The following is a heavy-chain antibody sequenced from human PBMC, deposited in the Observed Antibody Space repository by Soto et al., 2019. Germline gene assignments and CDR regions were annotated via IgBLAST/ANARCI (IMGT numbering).Heavy chain of an antibody. D-gene: IGHD5-12*01. CDR1: GGSISSGGYY. Sequence: QVQLQESGQGLVKPSQTLSLTCTVSGGSISSGGYYWSWIRQHPGKGLEWIGYIYYSGSTYYNPSLKSRVTISVVPSNNQFSLKLSSVTAADTAVYYCAREESGYDLIDYWGQGTLVTVSS. CDR3: AREESGYDLIDY. CDR2: IYYSGST. J-gene: IGHJ4*02. V-gene: IGHV4-31*03.